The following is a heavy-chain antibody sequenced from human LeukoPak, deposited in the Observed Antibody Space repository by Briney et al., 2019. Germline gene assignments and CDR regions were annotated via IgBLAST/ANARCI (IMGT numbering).Heavy chain of an antibody. CDR2: IIPIFGTA. CDR3: GRGKYGDILTGLNP. Sequence: SVKVSCKASGYTFTSYGISWVRQAPGQGLEWMGGIIPIFGTANYAQKFQGRVTITADESTSTAYMELSSLRSEDTAVYYCGRGKYGDILTGLNPWGQGTLVTVSS. D-gene: IGHD3-9*01. V-gene: IGHV1-69*13. J-gene: IGHJ5*02. CDR1: GYTFTSYG.